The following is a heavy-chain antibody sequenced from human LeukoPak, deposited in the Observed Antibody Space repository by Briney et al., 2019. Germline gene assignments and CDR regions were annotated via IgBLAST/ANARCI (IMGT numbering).Heavy chain of an antibody. CDR3: ARVNNGDYRYYYYMDV. CDR2: IYTSGST. CDR1: GGSIRSYY. J-gene: IGHJ6*03. Sequence: SETLSLTCTVSGGSIRSYYWSWIRQPAGKGLEWIGRIYTSGSTNYNPSLESRVTMSVVTSKNQFSLKLSSVTAADTAVYYCARVNNGDYRYYYYMDVWGKGTTVTVSS. D-gene: IGHD4-17*01. V-gene: IGHV4-4*07.